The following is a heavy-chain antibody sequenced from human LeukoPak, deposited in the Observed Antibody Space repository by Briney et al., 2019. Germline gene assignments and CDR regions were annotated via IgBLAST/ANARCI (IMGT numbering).Heavy chain of an antibody. CDR3: AKDARQLVRGGYFDY. CDR1: GFTFDDYA. J-gene: IGHJ4*02. D-gene: IGHD6-13*01. CDR2: ISWNSGSI. V-gene: IGHV3-9*01. Sequence: GGSLRLSCAASGFTFDDYAMHWVRQAPGKGLEWVSGISWNSGSIGYADSVKGRFTISRDNAKNSLYLQMNSLRAEDTALYYCAKDARQLVRGGYFDYWGQGTLVTVSP.